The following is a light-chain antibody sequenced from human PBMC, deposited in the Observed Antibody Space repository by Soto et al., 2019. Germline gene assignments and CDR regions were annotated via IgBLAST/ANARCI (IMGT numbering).Light chain of an antibody. V-gene: IGLV2-14*01. CDR2: DVT. CDR3: SSYTSISTYV. J-gene: IGLJ1*01. CDR1: SSDVGGYNF. Sequence: QSALTQPASVSGSPGQSITISCTGTSSDVGGYNFVSWYQQHPDKAPKLMIYDVTNRPSGVSNRFSDSKSGNTASLTISGLQAEDEADYYCSSYTSISTYVFGTGTKLTVL.